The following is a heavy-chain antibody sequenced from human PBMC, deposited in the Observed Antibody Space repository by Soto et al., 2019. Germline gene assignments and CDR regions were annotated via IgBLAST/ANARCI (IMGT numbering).Heavy chain of an antibody. CDR1: GYSFTSNW. Sequence: PGESLKISCKGSGYSFTSNWIGWVRQMPGKGLEWMGIIYPGDSDTRYSPSFQGQVTISADKSFSTAYLQWSSLKASDTAMYYCARQIVARINGSYYYWLDPWGQGTLVTVSS. D-gene: IGHD3-22*01. CDR2: IYPGDSDT. CDR3: ARQIVARINGSYYYWLDP. V-gene: IGHV5-51*01. J-gene: IGHJ5*02.